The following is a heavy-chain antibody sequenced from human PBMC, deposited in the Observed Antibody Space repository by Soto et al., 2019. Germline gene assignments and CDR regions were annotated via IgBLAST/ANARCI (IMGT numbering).Heavy chain of an antibody. CDR3: ARGFNWNIKNHLDV. D-gene: IGHD1-20*01. CDR1: GFNFPTHA. CDR2: VTSDGGDK. J-gene: IGHJ6*02. V-gene: IGHV3-30*19. Sequence: VQLVTSGGGVVQPGSSLRLSCAASGFNFPTHAMHWVRQAPDKGLQWVAVVTSDGGDKYYTESVEGRFTISRDNSKNTLSLQMNTLRVDDTAVYFCARGFNWNIKNHLDVWGQGTTVTVSS.